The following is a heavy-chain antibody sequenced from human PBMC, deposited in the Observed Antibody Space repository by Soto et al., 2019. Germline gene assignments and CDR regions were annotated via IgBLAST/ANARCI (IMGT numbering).Heavy chain of an antibody. V-gene: IGHV4-59*01. CDR2: IYYSGST. CDR1: GGSISSYY. CDR3: ARDNMRILTGLSPYYYYGMDV. J-gene: IGHJ6*02. D-gene: IGHD3-9*01. Sequence: SETLSLTCTVSGGSISSYYWSWIRQPPGKGLEWIGYIYYSGSTNYNPSLKSRVTTSVDTSKNQFSLKLSSVTAADTAVYYCARDNMRILTGLSPYYYYGMDVWGQGTTVTVSS.